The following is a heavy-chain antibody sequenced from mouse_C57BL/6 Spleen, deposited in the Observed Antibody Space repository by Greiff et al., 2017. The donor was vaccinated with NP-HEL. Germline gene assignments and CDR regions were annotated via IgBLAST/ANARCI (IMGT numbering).Heavy chain of an antibody. V-gene: IGHV2-2*01. Sequence: QVQLKQSGPGLVQPSQSLSITCTVSGFSLTSYGVHWVRQSPGKGLEWLGVIWSGGSTDYNAAFISRLSISKDNSKSQVFFKMNSLQADDTAIYYCARGGYGNPYFYYWGQGTTLTVSS. J-gene: IGHJ2*01. CDR1: GFSLTSYG. D-gene: IGHD2-1*01. CDR3: ARGGYGNPYFYY. CDR2: IWSGGST.